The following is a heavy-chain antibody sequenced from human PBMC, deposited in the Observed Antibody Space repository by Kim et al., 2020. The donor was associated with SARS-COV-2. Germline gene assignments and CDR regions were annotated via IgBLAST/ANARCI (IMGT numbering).Heavy chain of an antibody. CDR3: AKDLREIDRGGSSWHPFPRMDV. V-gene: IGHV3-30*18. D-gene: IGHD6-13*01. J-gene: IGHJ6*02. Sequence: GGSLRLSCAASGFTFSSYGMNWVRQAPGKGLEWVAVISYDGSNKYYADSVKGRFTISRDNSKNTLYLQMNSLRAEDTAVYYCAKDLREIDRGGSSWHPFPRMDVWGQGTPVTVSS. CDR1: GFTFSSYG. CDR2: ISYDGSNK.